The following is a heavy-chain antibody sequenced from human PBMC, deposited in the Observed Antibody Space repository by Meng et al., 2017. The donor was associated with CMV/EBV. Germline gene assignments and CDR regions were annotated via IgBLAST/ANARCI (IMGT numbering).Heavy chain of an antibody. D-gene: IGHD2-2*01. V-gene: IGHV1-2*02. CDR2: INPNSGGT. Sequence: ASVKVSCKASGGTFSSYTISWVRQAPGQGLEWMGWINPNSGGTNYAQKFQGRVTMTRDTSISTAYMELSRLRSDETAVYYCARDLGEAHCSSTSCYHLNDYGGQGTLVTVSS. CDR3: ARDLGEAHCSSTSCYHLNDY. J-gene: IGHJ4*02. CDR1: GGTFSSYT.